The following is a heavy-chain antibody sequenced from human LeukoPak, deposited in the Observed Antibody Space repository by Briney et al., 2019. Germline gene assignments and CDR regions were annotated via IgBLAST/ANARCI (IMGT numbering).Heavy chain of an antibody. D-gene: IGHD1-26*01. CDR2: ISYDGSTK. V-gene: IGHV3-30*18. CDR1: GFTFSTHA. J-gene: IGHJ3*02. Sequence: GGSLRLSCAASGFTFSTHAMHWVRQAPGKGLEWVAVISYDGSTKFYADSVKGRFTISRDNSKSTLYLLMNSLGGEDTAVYYCAKDRVGSPQNDAFNIWGQGTTVTVSS. CDR3: AKDRVGSPQNDAFNI.